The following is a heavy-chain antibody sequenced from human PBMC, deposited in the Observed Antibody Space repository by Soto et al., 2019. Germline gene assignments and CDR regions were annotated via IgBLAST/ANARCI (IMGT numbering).Heavy chain of an antibody. V-gene: IGHV3-23*01. D-gene: IGHD3-16*01. J-gene: IGHJ4*02. CDR1: GFIFSNYA. CDR2: LTGSAESI. Sequence: EVQLLESGGGLVQPGGSLRLSCAASGFIFSNYAMSWVRQAPGKGMEWVSSLTGSAESIFYADSVKGRFTISRDNPKSTWYLQMNSLSAEDTAIYYCARSLVWGDYSDHFDFWCQGTLVPFCS. CDR3: ARSLVWGDYSDHFDF.